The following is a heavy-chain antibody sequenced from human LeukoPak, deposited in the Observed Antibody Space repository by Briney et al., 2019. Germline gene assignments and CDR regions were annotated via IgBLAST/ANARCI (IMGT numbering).Heavy chain of an antibody. Sequence: GGSLRLSCAASGFTFSSYWMSWVRQAPGKGLEWVANIKQDGSEKYYVDSVKGRFTISRDNAKNSLYLQMNSLRAEDTAVYYCAKAPSSRSCDYWGQGTLVTVSS. CDR2: IKQDGSEK. CDR3: AKAPSSRSCDY. V-gene: IGHV3-7*01. CDR1: GFTFSSYW. J-gene: IGHJ4*02. D-gene: IGHD6-13*01.